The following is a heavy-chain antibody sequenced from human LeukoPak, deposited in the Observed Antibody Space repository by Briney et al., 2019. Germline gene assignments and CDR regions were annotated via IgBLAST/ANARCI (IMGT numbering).Heavy chain of an antibody. Sequence: SETLSLTCTVPGGSISSSSYYWGWIRQPPGKGLEWIGSIYYSGSTYYNPSLKSRVTISVDTSKNQFSLKLSSVTAADTAVYYCASRWGYYDSSGYYRRNNWFDPWGQGTLVTVSS. J-gene: IGHJ5*02. CDR3: ASRWGYYDSSGYYRRNNWFDP. CDR2: IYYSGST. CDR1: GGSISSSSYY. D-gene: IGHD3-22*01. V-gene: IGHV4-39*01.